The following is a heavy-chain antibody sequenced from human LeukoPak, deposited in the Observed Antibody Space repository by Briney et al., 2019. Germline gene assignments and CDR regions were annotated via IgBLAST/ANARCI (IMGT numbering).Heavy chain of an antibody. D-gene: IGHD3-10*01. J-gene: IGHJ4*02. CDR1: GGSFSTYY. CDR3: ARSQNYGLSYDY. Sequence: SETLSLTCTVSGGSFSTYYWSWIRQPPGKGLEWIGYIYYTGTTNYNPSLKSRVTISVDTSKNQFSLKLSSVTAADTAMYYCARSQNYGLSYDYWGQGTLVTVSS. CDR2: IYYTGTT. V-gene: IGHV4-59*08.